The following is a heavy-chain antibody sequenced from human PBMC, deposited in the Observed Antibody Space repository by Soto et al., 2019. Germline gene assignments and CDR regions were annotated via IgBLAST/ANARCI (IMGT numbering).Heavy chain of an antibody. CDR1: CGSMSTGDQY. CDR2: INHRGSL. J-gene: IGHJ6*02. Sequence: SETLSLTCTVTCGSMSTGDQYWTWIRHRPGEGLEWFGYINHRGSLYYNPSLESRVSMSVDTSKNQFSLNLSSVTAADTAVYYCARELPQRQGRNMDVWGQGTTVTVSS. D-gene: IGHD1-1*01. CDR3: ARELPQRQGRNMDV. V-gene: IGHV4-31*03.